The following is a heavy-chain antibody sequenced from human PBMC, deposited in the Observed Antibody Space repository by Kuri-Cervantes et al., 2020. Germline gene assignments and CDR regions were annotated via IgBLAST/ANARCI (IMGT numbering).Heavy chain of an antibody. Sequence: GGSLRLSCAASGFTFSNYNMNWVRQAPGKGLEWVSSIGGSGINTQYADSLKGRFTISRDNSKNTLFLQMNSLRAEDTAVYYCAKTRSVAVAGTFAFWGQGILVTVSS. V-gene: IGHV3-23*01. CDR1: GFTFSNYN. CDR2: IGGSGINT. D-gene: IGHD6-19*01. CDR3: AKTRSVAVAGTFAF. J-gene: IGHJ4*02.